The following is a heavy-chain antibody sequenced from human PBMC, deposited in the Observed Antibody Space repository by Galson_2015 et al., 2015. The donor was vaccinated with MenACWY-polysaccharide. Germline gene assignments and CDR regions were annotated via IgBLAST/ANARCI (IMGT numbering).Heavy chain of an antibody. V-gene: IGHV1-18*01. Sequence: SVKVSCKASGYTFTSYGICWVRQAPGQGLEWMGWISAYNGNTNYAQKLQGRVTMTTDTSTSTAYMELRSLRSDDTAVYYCARIVVINTYYFDDWGQGTLVTVSS. J-gene: IGHJ4*02. CDR1: GYTFTSYG. CDR3: ARIVVINTYYFDD. CDR2: ISAYNGNT. D-gene: IGHD3-22*01.